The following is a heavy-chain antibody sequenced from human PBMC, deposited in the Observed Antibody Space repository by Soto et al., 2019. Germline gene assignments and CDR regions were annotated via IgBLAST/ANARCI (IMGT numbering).Heavy chain of an antibody. J-gene: IGHJ4*02. CDR2: INHSGST. Sequence: SETLSLTCAVYGGSFSCYYWSWIRQPPGKGLEWIGEINHSGSTNYNPSLKSRVTISVGTSKNQFSLKLSSVTAADTAVYYCARGPYYYGSGSYPNDYWGQGTLVTVSS. V-gene: IGHV4-34*01. D-gene: IGHD3-10*01. CDR1: GGSFSCYY. CDR3: ARGPYYYGSGSYPNDY.